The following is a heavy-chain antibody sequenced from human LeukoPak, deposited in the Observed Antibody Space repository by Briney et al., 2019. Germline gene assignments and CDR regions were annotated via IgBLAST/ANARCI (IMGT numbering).Heavy chain of an antibody. Sequence: SETLSLTCTVSGGSITSAGYYWNWIRQHPGKGLEWIGYIYNSGSTYYNPSLKSRSTISVDTSKNQFSLKLSSVTAADTAVYYCARGYCTNGVCSSDYFDYWGQGTLVTVSS. J-gene: IGHJ4*02. CDR2: IYNSGST. CDR3: ARGYCTNGVCSSDYFDY. D-gene: IGHD2-8*01. V-gene: IGHV4-31*03. CDR1: GGSITSAGYY.